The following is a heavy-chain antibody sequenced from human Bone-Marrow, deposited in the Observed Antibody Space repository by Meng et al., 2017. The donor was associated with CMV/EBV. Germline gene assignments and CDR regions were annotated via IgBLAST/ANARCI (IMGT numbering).Heavy chain of an antibody. J-gene: IGHJ3*02. Sequence: SVKVSCKASGFTFTSSAVQWVRQARGQRLEWIGWIVVGSGNTNYAQKFQERVTITRDMSTSTAYMELSSLRSEDTAVYYCAAPVGATITASDAFDIWGQATMATVSS. CDR1: GFTFTSSA. CDR2: IVVGSGNT. CDR3: AAPVGATITASDAFDI. V-gene: IGHV1-58*01. D-gene: IGHD1-26*01.